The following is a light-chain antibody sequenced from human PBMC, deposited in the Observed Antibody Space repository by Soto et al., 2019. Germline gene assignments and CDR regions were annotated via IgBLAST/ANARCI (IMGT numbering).Light chain of an antibody. V-gene: IGKV1-27*01. J-gene: IGKJ1*01. CDR3: QHYNSYSEA. CDR1: QGIRHY. Sequence: IQMTQSPSSLSATVGDRVTITCRASQGIRHYLAWYQQKPGKVPKLLIYEASNLQSGVPSRFRGGGSGTEFTLTISSLQPDDFATYYCQHYNSYSEAFGQGTKV. CDR2: EAS.